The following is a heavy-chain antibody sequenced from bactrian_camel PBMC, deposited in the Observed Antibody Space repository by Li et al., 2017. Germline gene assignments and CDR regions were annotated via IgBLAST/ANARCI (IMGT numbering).Heavy chain of an antibody. Sequence: QLVESGGGSVQAGGSLRLSCVASGYTDRRYCMAWFRQIPDKEREGVASISSSSGLLTYADSVKGRFTVSRDDAKNTVYLQMNSLKPEDTAMYYCAVLLSLPADGGSWDRDYNYWGVGTQVTVS. J-gene: IGHJ4*01. D-gene: IGHD2*01. V-gene: IGHV3S25*01. CDR2: ISSSSGLL. CDR1: GYTDRRYC. CDR3: AVLLSLPADGGSWDRDYNY.